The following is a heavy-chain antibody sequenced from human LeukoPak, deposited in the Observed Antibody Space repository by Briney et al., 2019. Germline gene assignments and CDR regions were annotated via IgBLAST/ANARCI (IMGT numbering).Heavy chain of an antibody. J-gene: IGHJ4*02. CDR2: INHSGST. V-gene: IGHV4-34*01. Sequence: YPSETLSLTCAVYGGSFSGYYWSWIRQPPGKGLEWIGEINHSGSTNYNRSLKSRVTISVNTTKNQFSLKLSSVTAADTAVYYCARAAFVVVPAAFDYWGQGTLVTVSS. D-gene: IGHD2-2*01. CDR1: GGSFSGYY. CDR3: ARAAFVVVPAAFDY.